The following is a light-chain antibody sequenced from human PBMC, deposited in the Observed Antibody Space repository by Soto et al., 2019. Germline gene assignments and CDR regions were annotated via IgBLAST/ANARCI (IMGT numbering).Light chain of an antibody. V-gene: IGLV2-23*03. Sequence: QSALTQPASVSGSPGQSITISCIGTSSDVGTYNLVSWYQQHPGKAPKLMIYEGSKRPSRVSNRFSDSKSCNTASLTISGIQAADEGDYYCCSYAGRIIFGVFGGGTKLTVL. CDR2: EGS. CDR3: CSYAGRIIFGV. J-gene: IGLJ2*01. CDR1: SSDVGTYNL.